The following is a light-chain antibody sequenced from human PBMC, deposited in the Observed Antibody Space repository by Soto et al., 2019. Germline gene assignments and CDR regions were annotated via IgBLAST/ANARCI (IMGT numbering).Light chain of an antibody. CDR3: QQYNDWPLT. Sequence: EIVLTQSPATLSVSPGDRATLSCRASESVSSNVAWYQQKPGQAPSLLIYGAFTRATGIPARFSGTGSGTEFTLTISSLQSEDFALYYCQQYNDWPLTFGQGTKVDIK. CDR1: ESVSSN. J-gene: IGKJ1*01. CDR2: GAF. V-gene: IGKV3-15*01.